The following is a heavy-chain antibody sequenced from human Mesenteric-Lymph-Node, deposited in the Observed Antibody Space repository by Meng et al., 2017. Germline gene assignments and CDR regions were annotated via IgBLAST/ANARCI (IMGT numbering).Heavy chain of an antibody. CDR3: ARLSAYSSGWFQD. CDR1: GYIFSNFG. CDR2: ISTFNGNA. Sequence: QVYLEQSGAELKPPGASVKVSCKTSGYIFSNFGISWVRQAPGQGLEWMGWISTFNGNAHSAQNVQDRVTMTADTSTSTAYLELTSLRSDDTAVYYCARLSAYSSGWFQDWGQGTLLTVSS. J-gene: IGHJ4*02. V-gene: IGHV1-18*01. D-gene: IGHD6-19*01.